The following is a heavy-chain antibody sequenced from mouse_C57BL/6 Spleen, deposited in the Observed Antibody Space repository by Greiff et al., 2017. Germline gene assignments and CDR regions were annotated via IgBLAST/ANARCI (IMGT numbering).Heavy chain of an antibody. CDR3: ASSGYGRSYWNFDV. D-gene: IGHD1-1*01. CDR2: INPNNGGT. J-gene: IGHJ1*03. Sequence: EVQLQQPGPELVKPGASVKISCKASGYTFTDYYMNWVKQSHGTSLEWIGDINPNNGGTSYNQKFKGKATLTVDKSSCTAYMELRSLTSEDSAVYDCASSGYGRSYWNFDVWGTGTTVTVSS. CDR1: GYTFTDYY. V-gene: IGHV1-26*01.